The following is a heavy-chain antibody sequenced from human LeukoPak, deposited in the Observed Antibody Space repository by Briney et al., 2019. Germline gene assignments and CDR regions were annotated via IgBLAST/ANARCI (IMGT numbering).Heavy chain of an antibody. J-gene: IGHJ4*02. CDR3: ARLQPGYSSGYGDY. CDR2: IYYSGST. D-gene: IGHD6-19*01. Sequence: SETLSLTCTVSGGSISSYYWSWIRQPPGKGLEWIGYIYYSGSTNYNPSLKSRVTISVDTSKNQFSLKLSSVTAADTAVYYCARLQPGYSSGYGDYWGQGTLVTVSS. CDR1: GGSISSYY. V-gene: IGHV4-59*08.